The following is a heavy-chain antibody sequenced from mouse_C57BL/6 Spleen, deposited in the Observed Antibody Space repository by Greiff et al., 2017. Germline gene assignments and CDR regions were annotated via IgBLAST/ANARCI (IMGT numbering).Heavy chain of an antibody. CDR3: ARQGSNYDYYAMDY. CDR2: IWSDGST. Sequence: VKLVESGPGLVAPSQSLSITCTVSGFSLTSYGVHWVRQPPGKGLEWLVVIWSDGSTTYNSALKSRLSISKDNSKSQVFLKMNSLQTDDTAMYYCARQGSNYDYYAMDYWGQGTSVTVSS. J-gene: IGHJ4*01. D-gene: IGHD2-5*01. CDR1: GFSLTSYG. V-gene: IGHV2-6-1*01.